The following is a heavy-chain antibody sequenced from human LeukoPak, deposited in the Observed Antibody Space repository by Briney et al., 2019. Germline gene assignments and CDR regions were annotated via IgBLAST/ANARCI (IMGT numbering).Heavy chain of an antibody. CDR2: IYYSGST. Sequence: SETLSLTCTVSGGSISSSSYYWGWIRQPPGTGLEWIESIYYSGSTYYNPSLKSRVTISVDTSKNQFSLKLSSVTAADTAVYYCARDRGSSWYFDYWGQGTLVTVSS. CDR3: ARDRGSSWYFDY. V-gene: IGHV4-39*07. CDR1: GGSISSSSYY. D-gene: IGHD6-13*01. J-gene: IGHJ4*02.